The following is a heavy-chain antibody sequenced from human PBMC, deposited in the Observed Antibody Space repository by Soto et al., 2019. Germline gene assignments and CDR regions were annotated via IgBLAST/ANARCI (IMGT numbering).Heavy chain of an antibody. CDR3: ARDIQDGTGYPQTTIFDY. CDR1: GYTFTSYA. D-gene: IGHD3-10*01. J-gene: IGHJ4*02. Sequence: ASVKVSCKASGYTFTSYAMHWVRQAPGQRLEWMGWINAGNGNTKYSQKFQGRVTITRDTSASTAYMELSSLRSEDTAVYYCARDIQDGTGYPQTTIFDYWGQGTLVTVSS. V-gene: IGHV1-3*01. CDR2: INAGNGNT.